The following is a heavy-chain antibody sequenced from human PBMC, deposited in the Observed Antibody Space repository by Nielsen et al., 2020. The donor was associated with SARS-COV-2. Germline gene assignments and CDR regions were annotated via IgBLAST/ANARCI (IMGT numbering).Heavy chain of an antibody. V-gene: IGHV3-23*01. CDR2: ISYSGETT. D-gene: IGHD4-17*01. CDR3: AKNRRDYGDYGDFDY. J-gene: IGHJ4*02. CDR1: RNYA. Sequence: GGSLRLSCAAFRNYAMSWVRQAPGKGLEWVSAISYSGETTYYADSVKGRFTVSRANSKNTLYLQMNSLRVEDTAVYYCAKNRRDYGDYGDFDYWGQGILVTVAS.